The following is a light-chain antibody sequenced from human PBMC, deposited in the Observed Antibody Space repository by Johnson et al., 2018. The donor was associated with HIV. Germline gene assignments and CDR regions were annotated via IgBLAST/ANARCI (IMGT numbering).Light chain of an antibody. CDR1: SSNIGRNY. J-gene: IGLJ1*01. V-gene: IGLV1-51*01. CDR3: GTWDSSLSVYV. Sequence: QPVLTQPPSVSAAPGQKVTISCSGSSSNIGRNYVSWYQQVPGTAPKLLISNNDKRPSGIPDRFSGSRSGTSATLGITGLQPWDEADYYCGTWDSSLSVYVFGTGTKVTVL. CDR2: NND.